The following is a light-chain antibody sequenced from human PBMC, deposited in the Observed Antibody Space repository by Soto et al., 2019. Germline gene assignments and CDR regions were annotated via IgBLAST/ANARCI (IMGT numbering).Light chain of an antibody. V-gene: IGKV1-39*01. CDR3: QQSYSTPLT. CDR1: QSISSY. CDR2: AAS. Sequence: DIQMTQSPSSLSASVVYMVTMTCRASQSISSYLNWYQQKPGKAPKLLIYAASSLQSGVPSRFSGSGSGTDFTLTISSLQPEDFATYYCQQSYSTPLTFGGGTKVDIK. J-gene: IGKJ4*01.